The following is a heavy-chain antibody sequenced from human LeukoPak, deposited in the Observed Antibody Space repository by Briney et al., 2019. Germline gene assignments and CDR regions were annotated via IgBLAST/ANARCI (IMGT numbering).Heavy chain of an antibody. V-gene: IGHV3-23*01. D-gene: IGHD1-26*01. CDR3: AKDPYSGSYYYYYMDV. Sequence: GGSLRLSCAASGFTFSSYAMSWVRQAPGKGLEWVSFISGSGGSTYYADSVKGRFTISRDNSKNTLYLQMNSLRAEDTAVYYCAKDPYSGSYYYYYMDVWGKGTTVTVSS. CDR1: GFTFSSYA. CDR2: ISGSGGST. J-gene: IGHJ6*03.